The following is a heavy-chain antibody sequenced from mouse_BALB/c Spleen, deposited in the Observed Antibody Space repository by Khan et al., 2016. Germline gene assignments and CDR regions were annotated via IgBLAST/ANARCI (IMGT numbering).Heavy chain of an antibody. CDR3: TSYDGYLFAY. CDR2: ISYSGST. J-gene: IGHJ2*01. D-gene: IGHD2-3*01. CDR1: GDSITSGY. V-gene: IGHV3-8*02. Sequence: EVQLQESGPSLVKPSQTLSLTCSVTGDSITSGYWNWIRKFPGNKLEYMGYISYSGSTYYNPSLKSRISITRDNSTNQYYLQLNSVTTDDTATYSCTSYDGYLFAYWGQGTTLTVSA.